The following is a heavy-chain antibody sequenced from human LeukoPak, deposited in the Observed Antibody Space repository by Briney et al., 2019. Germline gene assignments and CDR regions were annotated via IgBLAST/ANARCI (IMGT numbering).Heavy chain of an antibody. CDR3: ARGDSYGYLTANYFDY. CDR1: GGSFSGYY. J-gene: IGHJ4*02. CDR2: INHSGST. V-gene: IGHV4-34*01. Sequence: SETLFLTCAVDGGSFSGYYWSWRRQPPGKGLEWIGEINHSGSTNYNPSLKSRVTISVDTSNNQFSLKLSSVTAADTAVYYCARGDSYGYLTANYFDYWGQGTLVTVSS. D-gene: IGHD5-18*01.